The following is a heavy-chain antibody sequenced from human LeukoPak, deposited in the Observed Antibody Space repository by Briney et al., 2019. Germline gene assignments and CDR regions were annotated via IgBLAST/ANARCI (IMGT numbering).Heavy chain of an antibody. D-gene: IGHD4-11*01. CDR2: INDDGSST. V-gene: IGHV3-74*01. CDR3: ARGLQNGSPSD. J-gene: IGHJ4*02. CDR1: GFTFRTYW. Sequence: GGSLRLSCTASGFTFRTYWMHWVRQAPGKGLMWVSRINDDGSSTFSADSVRGRFAISRDNAKNTLYLQMKSLRAEDTAVYYCARGLQNGSPSDWGQGTLVTVSS.